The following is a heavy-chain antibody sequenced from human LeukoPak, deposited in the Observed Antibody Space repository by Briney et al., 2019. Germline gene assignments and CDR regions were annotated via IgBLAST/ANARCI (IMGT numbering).Heavy chain of an antibody. CDR2: IYHSGST. J-gene: IGHJ4*02. CDR3: ARTESNHLEYFDY. Sequence: SETLSLTCTVSGYSISSGYYWGWIRQPPGKGLEWIGSIYHSGSTYYNPSLKSRVTISVDTSKNQFSLKLSSVTAADTAVYYCARTESNHLEYFDYWGQGTLVTVSS. CDR1: GYSISSGYY. D-gene: IGHD1-14*01. V-gene: IGHV4-38-2*02.